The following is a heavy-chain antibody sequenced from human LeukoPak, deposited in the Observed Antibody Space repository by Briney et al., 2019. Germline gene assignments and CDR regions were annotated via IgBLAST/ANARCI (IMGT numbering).Heavy chain of an antibody. CDR1: GFTFSSYA. V-gene: IGHV3-23*01. D-gene: IGHD3-9*01. CDR2: ISGSGAIT. Sequence: PGGSLRLSCAASGFTFSSYAMSWVRQAPGKGLEWVSSISGSGAITYYADSVKGRFSISRDNSKNALYLQLNSLRAEDTALYYCASRGYDILTSPFDYWGQGTLVTVSS. CDR3: ASRGYDILTSPFDY. J-gene: IGHJ4*02.